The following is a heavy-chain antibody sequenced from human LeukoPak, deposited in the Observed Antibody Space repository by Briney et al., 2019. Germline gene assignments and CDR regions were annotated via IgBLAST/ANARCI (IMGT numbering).Heavy chain of an antibody. D-gene: IGHD5-24*01. Sequence: GGSLRLSCAASGFTFSSYAMSWVRQAPGKGLEWVSAISGSGGSTYYADSAKGRFTISRDNSKNTLYLQMNSLRAEDTAVYYCAKDHPARDGYNGPFDYWGQGTLVTVSS. CDR1: GFTFSSYA. J-gene: IGHJ4*02. CDR3: AKDHPARDGYNGPFDY. V-gene: IGHV3-23*01. CDR2: ISGSGGST.